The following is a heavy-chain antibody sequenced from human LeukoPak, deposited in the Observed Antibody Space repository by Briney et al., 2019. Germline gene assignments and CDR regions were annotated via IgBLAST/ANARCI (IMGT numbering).Heavy chain of an antibody. CDR3: AKDSEGLYDSSGYYGD. V-gene: IGHV3-9*01. D-gene: IGHD3-22*01. J-gene: IGHJ4*02. CDR1: GFTFDDYA. Sequence: GGSLRLSCAASGFTFDDYAMHWVRQAPGKGLEWVSGICWNSGSIGYAASVKGRFTISRDNAKNSLYLQMNSLRAEDTALYYCAKDSEGLYDSSGYYGDWGQGTLVTVSS. CDR2: ICWNSGSI.